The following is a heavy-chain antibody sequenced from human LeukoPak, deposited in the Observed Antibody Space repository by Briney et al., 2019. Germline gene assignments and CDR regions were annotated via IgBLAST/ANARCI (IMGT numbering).Heavy chain of an antibody. CDR2: ISSSGGTT. J-gene: IGHJ4*02. CDR3: ARDLRDNWNWRVF. CDR1: GFTFSDYE. D-gene: IGHD1-7*01. Sequence: GGSLRLSCAASGFTFSDYEMNWVRQAPGKGLEWVSYISSSGGTTYYADSVRGRFTISRDNAKHSLYLQINSLRAEDTAVYYCARDLRDNWNWRVFWGQGTLVTVSS. V-gene: IGHV3-48*03.